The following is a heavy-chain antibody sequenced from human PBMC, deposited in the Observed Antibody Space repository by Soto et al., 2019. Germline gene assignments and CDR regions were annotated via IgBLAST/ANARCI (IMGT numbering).Heavy chain of an antibody. J-gene: IGHJ3*02. CDR1: GFTFSSYA. CDR2: ISSNGGST. D-gene: IGHD4-17*01. CDR3: ASDGLRQYAFDI. Sequence: EVRLVESGGGLVQPGGSLRLSCAASGFTFSSYAMHWVRQAPGKGLEYVSAISSNGGSTYYANSVKGRFTISRDNSKNTLYLQMGSLRAEDMAVYYCASDGLRQYAFDIWGQGTMVTVSS. V-gene: IGHV3-64*01.